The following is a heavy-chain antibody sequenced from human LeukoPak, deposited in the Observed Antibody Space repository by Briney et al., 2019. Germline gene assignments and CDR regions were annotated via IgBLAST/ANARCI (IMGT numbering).Heavy chain of an antibody. D-gene: IGHD5-12*01. V-gene: IGHV3-53*01. Sequence: GGSLRLSCAASGFTVSSNYMSWVRQAPGKGLEWVSVIYSGGSTYYADSVKGRFTISRDNSKNTLYLQMNSLRAEDTAVYYCASGYSGYRDAFDIWGQGTMVTVSS. CDR3: ASGYSGYRDAFDI. J-gene: IGHJ3*02. CDR2: IYSGGST. CDR1: GFTVSSNY.